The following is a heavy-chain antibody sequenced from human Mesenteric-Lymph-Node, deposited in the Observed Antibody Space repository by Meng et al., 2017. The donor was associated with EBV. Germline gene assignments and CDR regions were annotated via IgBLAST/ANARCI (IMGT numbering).Heavy chain of an antibody. Sequence: VQPIPSGSXLKKPGASLXGACKAAGYTFTSYAMNWVRQSPGQGLEWMGWINTNTGNPTYAQGFTGRFVFSLDTSVSTAYLQISSLKAEDTAVYYCATSIAVAGTFDYWGQGTLVTVSS. V-gene: IGHV7-4-1*02. J-gene: IGHJ4*02. CDR3: ATSIAVAGTFDY. CDR1: GYTFTSYA. D-gene: IGHD6-19*01. CDR2: INTNTGNP.